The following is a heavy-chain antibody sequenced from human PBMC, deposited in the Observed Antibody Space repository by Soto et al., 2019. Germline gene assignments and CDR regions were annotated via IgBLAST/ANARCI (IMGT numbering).Heavy chain of an antibody. V-gene: IGHV4-30-4*01. CDR3: ARHFSVDYFDY. CDR2: LSYSGTT. CDR1: GGSISSGNYY. Sequence: SETLSLTCTVSGGSISSGNYYWSWIRQPPGKGLEWIGFLSYSGTTHYSASLRSRVSISVDTSKNQFSLKLSSVTAADTAVYYCARHFSVDYFDYWGQGALVTVS. J-gene: IGHJ4*02.